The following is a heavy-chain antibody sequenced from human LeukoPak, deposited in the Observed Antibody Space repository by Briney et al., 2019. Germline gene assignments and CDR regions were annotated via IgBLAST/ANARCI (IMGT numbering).Heavy chain of an antibody. D-gene: IGHD3-3*01. CDR2: INAGNGNT. CDR3: ARDQSDDFWSGYLFDY. J-gene: IGHJ4*02. Sequence: ASVKVSCEASGYTFTSYAMHWVRQAPGQRLEWMGWINAGNGNTKYSQKFQGRVTITRDTSASTAYMEQSSLRSEDTAVYYCARDQSDDFWSGYLFDYWGQGTLVTVSS. V-gene: IGHV1-3*01. CDR1: GYTFTSYA.